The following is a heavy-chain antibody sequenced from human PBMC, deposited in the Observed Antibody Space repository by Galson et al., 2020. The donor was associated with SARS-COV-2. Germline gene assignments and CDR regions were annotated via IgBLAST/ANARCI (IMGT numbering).Heavy chain of an antibody. CDR1: GFSLSTVGVG. CDR3: AHSGLDYGGNYFDY. J-gene: IGHJ4*02. V-gene: IGHV2-5*01. D-gene: IGHD4-17*01. CDR2: FYWNDDK. Sequence: SGPTLVKPTQTLTLTCTFSGFSLSTVGVGVGWIRQAPGKALEWLALFYWNDDKRYSPSLKSRLTITKDTSKNQVVLTMTNMDPVDTATYYCAHSGLDYGGNYFDYWGQGTLVTVSS.